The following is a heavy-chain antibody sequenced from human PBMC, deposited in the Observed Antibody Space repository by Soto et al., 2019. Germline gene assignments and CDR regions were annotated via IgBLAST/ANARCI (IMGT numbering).Heavy chain of an antibody. D-gene: IGHD3-22*01. V-gene: IGHV1-69*13. J-gene: IGHJ6*02. CDR1: GGTFSSYA. CDR2: IIPIFGTA. CDR3: ARGDYYDSSGYYYDYYYYGMDV. Sequence: SVKVSCKASGGTFSSYAISWVRQAPGQGLEWMGGIIPIFGTANYAQKFQGRVTITADESTSTAYMELSSLRSEDTAVYYCARGDYYDSSGYYYDYYYYGMDVSGQGTTVTVSS.